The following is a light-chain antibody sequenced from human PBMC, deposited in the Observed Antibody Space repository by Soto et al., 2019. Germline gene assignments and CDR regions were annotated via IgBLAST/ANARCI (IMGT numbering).Light chain of an antibody. J-gene: IGKJ1*01. CDR1: QSIASH. Sequence: IVLAQYPGALSLSPGESSTLSCRASQSIASHLAWYQQRPGQAPRLLIYGTSTRATGIPARFSGSGSGTEFTLTIDSLQPEDFAVYYCQQYNKWRTFGQGTKVDIK. CDR2: GTS. V-gene: IGKV3-15*01. CDR3: QQYNKWRT.